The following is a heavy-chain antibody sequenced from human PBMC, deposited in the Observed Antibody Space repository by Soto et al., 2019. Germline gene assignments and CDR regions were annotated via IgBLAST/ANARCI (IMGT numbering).Heavy chain of an antibody. V-gene: IGHV4-59*12. CDR1: GGSISSYY. Sequence: SETLSLTCTVSGGSISSYYWSWIRQPPGKGLEWIGYIYHSGSTYYNPSLKSRVTISVDRSKNQFSMKLSSVTAADTAVYYCARGQVVAAQHWGQGTLVTVSS. CDR3: ARGQVVAAQH. D-gene: IGHD2-15*01. CDR2: IYHSGST. J-gene: IGHJ4*02.